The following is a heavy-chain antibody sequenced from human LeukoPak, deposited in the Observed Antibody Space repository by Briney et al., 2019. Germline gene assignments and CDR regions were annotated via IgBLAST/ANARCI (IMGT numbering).Heavy chain of an antibody. V-gene: IGHV3-7*01. Sequence: GGSLRLSCAASGFTFSSYWMSWVRQAPGKGLEWVANIKQDGSEKYYVDSVKGRFTISRDNAKNSPYLQMNSLGAEDTAVYYCARDPGYCSGGSCQYYYYYYMDVWGKGTTVTVSS. CDR2: IKQDGSEK. CDR1: GFTFSSYW. J-gene: IGHJ6*03. D-gene: IGHD2-15*01. CDR3: ARDPGYCSGGSCQYYYYYYMDV.